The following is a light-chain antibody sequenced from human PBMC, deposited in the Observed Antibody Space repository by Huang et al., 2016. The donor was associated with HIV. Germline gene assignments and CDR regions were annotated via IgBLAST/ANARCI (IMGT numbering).Light chain of an antibody. CDR1: QNIIYN. CDR3: QQYHAWPPVT. V-gene: IGKV3-15*01. Sequence: EIMMTQSPDTLSVSPGERATRSCRASQNIIYNLAVYQQRPGQAPRLLIYGTSTRASGISGRFSGSGSGTEFTLTISSLQSDDLGVYYCQQYHAWPPVTFGQGTKVEI. CDR2: GTS. J-gene: IGKJ1*01.